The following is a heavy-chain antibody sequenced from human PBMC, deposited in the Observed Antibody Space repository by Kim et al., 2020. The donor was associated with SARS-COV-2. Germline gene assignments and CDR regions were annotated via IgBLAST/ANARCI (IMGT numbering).Heavy chain of an antibody. V-gene: IGHV5-10-1*01. CDR1: GYSFTSYW. J-gene: IGHJ2*01. Sequence: GESLKISCKGSGYSFTSYWISWVRQMPGKGLEWMGRIDPSDSYTNYSPSFQGHVTISADKSISTAYLQWSSLKASDTAMYYCARQQGLYYYDSSGSFPSGSFDLWGRGTLVTVSS. CDR3: ARQQGLYYYDSSGSFPSGSFDL. D-gene: IGHD3-22*01. CDR2: IDPSDSYT.